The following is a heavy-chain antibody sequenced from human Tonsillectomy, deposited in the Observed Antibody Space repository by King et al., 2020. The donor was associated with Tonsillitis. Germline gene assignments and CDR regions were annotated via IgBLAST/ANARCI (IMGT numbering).Heavy chain of an antibody. D-gene: IGHD1-1*01. CDR1: GFTFSSYS. CDR2: ITSSSNYI. CDR3: ARGSVVQPTIDY. Sequence: VQLVESGGGLVKPGGSLRLSCAASGFTFSSYSMNWVRQAPGKGLEWVSFITSSSNYIYYADSVKGRFTISRDNAKNSLYLQMNSLRAEDTAVYYCARGSVVQPTIDYWGQGTLVTVSS. V-gene: IGHV3-21*01. J-gene: IGHJ4*02.